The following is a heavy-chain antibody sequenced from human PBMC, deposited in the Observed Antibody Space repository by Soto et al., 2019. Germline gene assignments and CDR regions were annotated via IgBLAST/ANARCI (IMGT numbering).Heavy chain of an antibody. CDR2: IAYDGSKT. CDR1: GFTFSSSG. Sequence: QVQLVESGGGVVQPGRSLRLTCAASGFTFSSSGMHWVRQAPGKGLEWVALIAYDGSKTYYGDSVRGRFTISRDNSENTLFLQMNSPRAEDTAVYYCARWVGGSMFDNSGKYDSWGQGTLVTVSS. J-gene: IGHJ5*01. D-gene: IGHD3-22*01. V-gene: IGHV3-30*03. CDR3: ARWVGGSMFDNSGKYDS.